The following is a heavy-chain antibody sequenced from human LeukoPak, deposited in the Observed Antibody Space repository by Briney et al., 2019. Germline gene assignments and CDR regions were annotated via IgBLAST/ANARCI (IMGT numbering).Heavy chain of an antibody. J-gene: IGHJ5*02. Sequence: GGSLRLSCAASGFTFSSYSMNWVRQASGKGLEWVSSISSSSSYIYYADSVKGRFTISRDNAKNSLYPQMNSLRAEDTAVYYCARARVVAAIDDWFDPWGQGTLVTVSS. CDR2: ISSSSSYI. CDR1: GFTFSSYS. CDR3: ARARVVAAIDDWFDP. V-gene: IGHV3-21*01. D-gene: IGHD2-15*01.